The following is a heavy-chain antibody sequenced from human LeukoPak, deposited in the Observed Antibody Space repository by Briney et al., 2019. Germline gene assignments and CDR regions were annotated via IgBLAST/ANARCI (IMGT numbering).Heavy chain of an antibody. V-gene: IGHV3-48*01. D-gene: IGHD6-13*01. CDR2: ISSGSSTI. Sequence: GGSLRLSCAASGFTFSTYSMNWVRQAPGKGLEWVSYISSGSSTISYADSVKGRFTISRDNARNSLYLQMNSLRAEDTAVYYCARDGFSSSWYGRALDYWGQGTLVTVSS. CDR1: GFTFSTYS. CDR3: ARDGFSSSWYGRALDY. J-gene: IGHJ4*02.